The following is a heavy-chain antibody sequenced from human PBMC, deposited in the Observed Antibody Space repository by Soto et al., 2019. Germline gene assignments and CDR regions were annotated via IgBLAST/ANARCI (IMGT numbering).Heavy chain of an antibody. J-gene: IGHJ4*02. V-gene: IGHV3-15*01. CDR1: GFTFSNAW. CDR3: TTEDFWSGYSRDY. CDR2: IKSKTDGGTT. Sequence: EVQLVESGGGLVKPGGSLRLSCAASGFTFSNAWMSWVRQAPGKGLEWVGRIKSKTDGGTTDYAAPVKGRFTISRDDSKNTLYLQMNSLKTEDTAVYYCTTEDFWSGYSRDYWGQGTLVTVSS. D-gene: IGHD3-3*01.